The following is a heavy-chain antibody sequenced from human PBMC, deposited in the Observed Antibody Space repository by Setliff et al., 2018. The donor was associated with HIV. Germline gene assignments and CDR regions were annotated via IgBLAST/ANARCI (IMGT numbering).Heavy chain of an antibody. Sequence: ASVKVSCKASGYIFTGHYMHWVRQAPGQGLEWMGWINPNSDGTNYAPKFQGRVTMTRDTSINTDYMELSRLRSDDTAVYYCAIMAGSSGWYGDYWGQGTLVTVSS. V-gene: IGHV1-2*02. D-gene: IGHD6-19*01. CDR3: AIMAGSSGWYGDY. J-gene: IGHJ4*02. CDR2: INPNSDGT. CDR1: GYIFTGHY.